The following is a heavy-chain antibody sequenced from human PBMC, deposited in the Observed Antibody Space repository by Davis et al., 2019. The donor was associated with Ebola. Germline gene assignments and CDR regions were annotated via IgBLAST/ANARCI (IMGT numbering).Heavy chain of an antibody. CDR2: ISSSSSTI. J-gene: IGHJ4*02. CDR3: AKSPRSVLRIAAAGHFDY. Sequence: PGGSLRLSCAASGFTFSSYSMNWVRQAPGKGLEWVSYISSSSSTIYYADSVKGRFTISRDNSKNTLYLQMNSLRAEDTAVYYCAKSPRSVLRIAAAGHFDYWGQGTLVTVSS. CDR1: GFTFSSYS. D-gene: IGHD6-13*01. V-gene: IGHV3-48*01.